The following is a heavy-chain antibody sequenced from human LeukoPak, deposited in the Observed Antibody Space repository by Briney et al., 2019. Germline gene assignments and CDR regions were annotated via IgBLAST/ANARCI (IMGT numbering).Heavy chain of an antibody. CDR1: GFTFDDYS. V-gene: IGHV3-9*01. Sequence: ARSLRLSCAASGFTFDDYSMHWVRQAPGKGLEWVSGISWNSGSASYADSVKSRFTISRDSAKNSLYLQMNSLRTEDTALYYCAKDRTYSAYAALDYWGQGTLVTVSS. CDR3: AKDRTYSAYAALDY. CDR2: ISWNSGSA. J-gene: IGHJ4*02. D-gene: IGHD5-12*01.